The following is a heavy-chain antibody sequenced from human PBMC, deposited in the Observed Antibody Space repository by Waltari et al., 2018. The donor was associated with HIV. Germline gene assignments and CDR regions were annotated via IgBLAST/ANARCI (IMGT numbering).Heavy chain of an antibody. Sequence: QVHLVESRGGVVQLGCSLTLSCAASGSLLIVYPLHWVRPAPGKGVEWMSFIAYDVVNQKYADSVEGRFTISRDDCKSRMYLQMNSLRREDTAVYYCWRESKLPGEFYPFEYWGQGTLVTVSS. CDR2: IAYDVVNQ. J-gene: IGHJ4*02. CDR1: GSLLIVYP. V-gene: IGHV3-30-3*01. CDR3: WRESKLPGEFYPFEY. D-gene: IGHD3-10*01.